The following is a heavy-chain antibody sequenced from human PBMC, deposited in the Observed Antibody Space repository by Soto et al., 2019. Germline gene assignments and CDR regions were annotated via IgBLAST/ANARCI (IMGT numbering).Heavy chain of an antibody. V-gene: IGHV4-4*07. CDR3: ARELTRGYSHGGDAFDI. J-gene: IGHJ3*02. CDR1: GGSISSYY. Sequence: QVQLQESGPGLVKPSETLSLTCTVSGGSISSYYWSWIRQPAGKGLEWIGRIYTSGSTNYNPTLKSRVTMSVDTSKNQFSLQLSSVTAADTAVYYCARELTRGYSHGGDAFDIWGQGTMVTVSS. CDR2: IYTSGST. D-gene: IGHD5-18*01.